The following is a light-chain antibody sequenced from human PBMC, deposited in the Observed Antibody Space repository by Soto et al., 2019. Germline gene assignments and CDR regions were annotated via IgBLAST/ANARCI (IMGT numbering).Light chain of an antibody. Sequence: IQMTQSPSSLSASVGDRVTITCRASQSISSYLNWYQQNPGKAPKLLIYAASSLQSGVPSRFSGSGSGTEFTLTISRLQPEDFAAYYCQQSYSTPWTFGRGTKVEIK. CDR3: QQSYSTPWT. V-gene: IGKV1-39*01. J-gene: IGKJ1*01. CDR2: AAS. CDR1: QSISSY.